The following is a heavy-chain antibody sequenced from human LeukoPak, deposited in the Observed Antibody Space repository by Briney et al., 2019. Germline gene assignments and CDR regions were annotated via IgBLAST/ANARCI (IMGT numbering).Heavy chain of an antibody. Sequence: SETLSLTCAVYGGSFSGYYWSWIRQPPGKGLEWIGEINHSGSTNYNPSLKSRVTISVDTSKNQFSLKLSSVTAADTAVYYCARGPEVVTAKVKGEFDYWGQGTLVTVSS. CDR2: INHSGST. J-gene: IGHJ4*02. CDR1: GGSFSGYY. V-gene: IGHV4-34*01. D-gene: IGHD2-21*02. CDR3: ARGPEVVTAKVKGEFDY.